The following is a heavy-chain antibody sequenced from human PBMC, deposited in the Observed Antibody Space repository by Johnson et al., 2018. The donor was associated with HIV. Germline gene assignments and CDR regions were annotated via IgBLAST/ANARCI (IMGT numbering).Heavy chain of an antibody. CDR1: GFTFSNYA. CDR3: ARDWDAYGAFDI. V-gene: IGHV3-30-3*01. J-gene: IGHJ3*02. CDR2: ISSDGSAK. D-gene: IGHD1-26*01. Sequence: QVQVVESGGGVVQPGSSLRLSCAASGFTFSNYAVHWVRQAPGKGLEWVAVISSDGSAKYYADSVKGPFTISRDNSKNTLYLQLNTLRAADTAVYYCARDWDAYGAFDIWGQGTMVTVSS.